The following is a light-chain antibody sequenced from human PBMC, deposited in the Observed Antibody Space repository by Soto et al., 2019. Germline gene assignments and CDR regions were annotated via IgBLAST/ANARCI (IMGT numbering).Light chain of an antibody. CDR2: DAS. CDR3: QQRINWPLT. Sequence: EIVLTQSPTTLSLSPXERATLSCRASQSVTSFLAWYQQKPGQAPRLLIYDASKRATGIPARFSGSGSGTDFTLTISSLEPEDFAVYYCQQRINWPLTFGGGTKVEIK. CDR1: QSVTSF. V-gene: IGKV3-11*01. J-gene: IGKJ4*01.